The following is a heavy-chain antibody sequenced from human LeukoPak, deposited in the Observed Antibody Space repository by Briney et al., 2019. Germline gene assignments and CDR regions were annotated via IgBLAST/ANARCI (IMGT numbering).Heavy chain of an antibody. J-gene: IGHJ4*01. CDR1: GGSFSGYY. Sequence: SETLSLTCAVYGGSFSGYYWSWIRQPPGTGQEWIGEVNHSGSTNYNPSLKSRVTISVDTSKNQFSLKLSSVTAADTAVHYRARIFTIVGATGSVDYWGQGTLVTVSS. CDR3: ARIFTIVGATGSVDY. V-gene: IGHV4-34*01. D-gene: IGHD1-26*01. CDR2: VNHSGST.